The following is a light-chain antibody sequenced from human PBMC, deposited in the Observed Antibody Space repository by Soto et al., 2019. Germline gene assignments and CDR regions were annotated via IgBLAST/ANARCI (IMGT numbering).Light chain of an antibody. V-gene: IGLV1-40*01. J-gene: IGLJ2*01. CDR1: SSNIGAGYD. CDR2: GNS. CDR3: QSYDSSLSGHVV. Sequence: QSVLTQPPSVSGAPGQRVTISCTGSSSNIGAGYDVHWYQQLPGTAPKLLIYGNSNRPSGVPDRFSGSKSGTSASLAITGLRAEDEADYYYQSYDSSLSGHVVFGGGTKLTVL.